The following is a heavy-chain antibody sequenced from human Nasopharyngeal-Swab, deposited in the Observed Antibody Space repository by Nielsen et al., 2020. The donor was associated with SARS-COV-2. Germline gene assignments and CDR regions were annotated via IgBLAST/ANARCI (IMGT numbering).Heavy chain of an antibody. V-gene: IGHV3-21*01. D-gene: IGHD3-3*01. CDR1: GFTLCTFS. CDR2: ISSSSSYI. J-gene: IGHJ5*02. CDR3: SRDLERWQLFDP. Sequence: GASLKNSCAASGFTLCTFSMNWVRLAPGKGPEWVSSISSSSSYIYYADSVKGRFTISRDNANNLLYLQLNSLRAEDAAVFYYSRDLERWQLFDPWGQGTLVTVSS.